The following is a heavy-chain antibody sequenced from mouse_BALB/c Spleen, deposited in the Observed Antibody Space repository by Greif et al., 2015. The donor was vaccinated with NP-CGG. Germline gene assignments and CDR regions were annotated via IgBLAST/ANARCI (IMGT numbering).Heavy chain of an antibody. CDR1: GYTFTSYY. V-gene: IGHV1S81*02. J-gene: IGHJ3*01. D-gene: IGHD1-3*01. CDR3: TRKGDNSWFAY. Sequence: GAELVKPGASVKLSCKASGYTFTSYYMYWVKQRPGQGLEWIGEINPSNGGTNFNEKFKSKATLTVDKSSSTAYMQLSSLTSEDSAVYYCTRKGDNSWFAYWGQGTLVTVSA. CDR2: INPSNGGT.